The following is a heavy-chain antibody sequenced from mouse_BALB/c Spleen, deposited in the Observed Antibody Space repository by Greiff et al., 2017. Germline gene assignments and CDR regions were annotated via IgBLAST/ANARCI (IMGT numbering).Heavy chain of an antibody. J-gene: IGHJ4*01. CDR2: INPYNDGT. CDR1: GYTFTSYV. D-gene: IGHD2-1*01. CDR3: ARWGYGNYGYYAMDY. V-gene: IGHV1-14*01. Sequence: EVQLQQSGPELVKPGASVKMSCKASGYTFTSYVMHWVKQKPGQGLEWIGYINPYNDGTKYNEKFKGKATLTSDKSSSTAYMELSSLTSEDSAVYYCARWGYGNYGYYAMDYWGQGTSVTVSS.